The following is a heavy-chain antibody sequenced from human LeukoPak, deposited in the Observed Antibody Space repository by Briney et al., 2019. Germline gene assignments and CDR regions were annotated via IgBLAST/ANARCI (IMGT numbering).Heavy chain of an antibody. J-gene: IGHJ4*02. V-gene: IGHV4-34*01. CDR2: INHSGST. Sequence: PSETLSLTCAVYGGSFSGYYWSWIRQPPGKGLEWIGEINHSGSTNYNPSLKSRVTISVDTSKNQFSLKLSSVTAADTAVYYCARLAGVYYDFWSGYGAQTSFDYWGQGTLVTVSS. D-gene: IGHD3-3*01. CDR1: GGSFSGYY. CDR3: ARLAGVYYDFWSGYGAQTSFDY.